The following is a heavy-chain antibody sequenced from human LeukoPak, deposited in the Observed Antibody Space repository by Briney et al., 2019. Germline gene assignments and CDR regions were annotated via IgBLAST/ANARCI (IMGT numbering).Heavy chain of an antibody. D-gene: IGHD2-2*01. Sequence: SETLSLTCTVSGGSISSYYWGWIRQPPGKGLEWIGTMYYSGSTYYSPSLKGRVTISVDTSKNQFSLYLNSVTAADTAVYYCARHRVPAADDAFDVWGQGTMVTVSS. CDR2: MYYSGST. CDR3: ARHRVPAADDAFDV. V-gene: IGHV4-39*01. J-gene: IGHJ3*01. CDR1: GGSISSYY.